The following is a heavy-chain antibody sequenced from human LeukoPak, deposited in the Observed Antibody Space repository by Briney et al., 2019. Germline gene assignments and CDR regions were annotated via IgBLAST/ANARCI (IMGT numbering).Heavy chain of an antibody. CDR1: GFTFSSYW. V-gene: IGHV3-66*01. J-gene: IGHJ4*02. Sequence: QPGGSLRLSCAASGFTFSSYWMHWVRQAPGKGLEWVSVIYSGGSTYYADSVKGRFTISRDNSKNTLYLQMNSLRAEDTAVYYCARDRAGVDYWGQGTLVTVSS. CDR2: IYSGGST. CDR3: ARDRAGVDY. D-gene: IGHD3-10*01.